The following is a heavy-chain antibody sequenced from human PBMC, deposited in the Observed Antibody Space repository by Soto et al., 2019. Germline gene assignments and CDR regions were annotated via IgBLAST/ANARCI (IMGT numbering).Heavy chain of an antibody. CDR3: PRERYSYAQFDY. CDR2: IYSGGST. Sequence: EVQLVETGGGLIQPGGSLRLSCAAAGFTVSSNYMSWVRQAPGKGLEWVSVIYSGGSTYYADSVKGRFTISRDNSKNTLYLQMNSLRAEDTAVYYCPRERYSYAQFDYWGQGTLVTVSS. D-gene: IGHD5-18*01. J-gene: IGHJ4*02. CDR1: GFTVSSNY. V-gene: IGHV3-53*02.